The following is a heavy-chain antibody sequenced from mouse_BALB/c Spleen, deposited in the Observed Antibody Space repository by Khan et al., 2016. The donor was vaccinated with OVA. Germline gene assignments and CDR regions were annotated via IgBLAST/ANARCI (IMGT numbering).Heavy chain of an antibody. V-gene: IGHV3-2*02. Sequence: EVQLQESGPGLVKPSQSLSLTCTVTGYSITSDYAWNWIRQFPGNKLEWMGYISYSGSTSYNPSLKSRISITRDTSKNQFFLQLNSVTTEDTATYYCARDDGSSYYYCDYWGQGTTLTVSS. CDR2: ISYSGST. D-gene: IGHD1-1*01. J-gene: IGHJ2*01. CDR1: GYSITSDYA. CDR3: ARDDGSSYYYCDY.